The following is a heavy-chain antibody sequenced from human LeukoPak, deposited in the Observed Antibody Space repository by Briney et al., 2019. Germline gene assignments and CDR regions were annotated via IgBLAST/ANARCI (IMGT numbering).Heavy chain of an antibody. V-gene: IGHV3-66*01. J-gene: IGHJ1*01. CDR3: ARDIGFCSGDSCYPKYFQH. Sequence: GGSLRLSCAASGFTVSTNYMNWVRQAPGKGLEWVSILYTGGDTYYADSVKDRFIISRDNSMNTLYLQMSSLRAEDTAVYYCARDIGFCSGDSCYPKYFQHWGQGTLVTVSS. CDR2: LYTGGDT. CDR1: GFTVSTNY. D-gene: IGHD2-15*01.